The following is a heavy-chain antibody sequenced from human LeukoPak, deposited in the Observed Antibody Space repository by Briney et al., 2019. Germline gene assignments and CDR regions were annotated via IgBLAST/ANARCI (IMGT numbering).Heavy chain of an antibody. Sequence: SETLSLTCAVYGGSFSGYYWSWIRQPPGKGLEWIGEINHSGSTNYNPSLKSRVTISVDTSKNQFSLKLSSVTAADTAVYYCARGAPPETYYYDSSGLNWGQGTLVTVSS. V-gene: IGHV4-34*01. CDR2: INHSGST. J-gene: IGHJ4*02. CDR1: GGSFSGYY. D-gene: IGHD3-22*01. CDR3: ARGAPPETYYYDSSGLN.